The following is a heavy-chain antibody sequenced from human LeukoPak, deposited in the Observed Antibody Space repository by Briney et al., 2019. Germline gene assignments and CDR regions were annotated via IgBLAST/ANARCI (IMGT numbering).Heavy chain of an antibody. CDR3: ARDVSTGIAVAPDAFDI. CDR1: GFTFSSYS. CDR2: ISSSSSYI. J-gene: IGHJ3*02. V-gene: IGHV3-21*01. D-gene: IGHD6-19*01. Sequence: GGSLRLSCAASGFTFSSYSMNWVRQAPGKGLEWVSSISSSSSYIYYADSVKGRFTISRDNAKNSLYLQMNSLRAEDTAVYHCARDVSTGIAVAPDAFDIWGQGTMVTVSS.